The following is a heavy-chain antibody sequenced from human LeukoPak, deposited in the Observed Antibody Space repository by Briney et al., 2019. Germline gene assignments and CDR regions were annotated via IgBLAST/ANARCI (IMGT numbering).Heavy chain of an antibody. CDR2: IRSKAYGGTT. V-gene: IGHV3-49*04. D-gene: IGHD3-16*01. Sequence: GGSLRLSCTASGFTFGDYAMSWVRQAPGKGLEWVGFIRSKAYGGTTEYAASVKGRFTISRDDSKSIAYLQMNSLKTEDTAVYYCTRLGGIDDYYYGMDVWGQGTTVTVSS. CDR3: TRLGGIDDYYYGMDV. J-gene: IGHJ6*02. CDR1: GFTFGDYA.